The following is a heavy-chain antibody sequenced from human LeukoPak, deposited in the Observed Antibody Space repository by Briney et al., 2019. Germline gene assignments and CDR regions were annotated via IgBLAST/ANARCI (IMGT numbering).Heavy chain of an antibody. CDR2: INPNSGGT. D-gene: IGHD3-3*01. V-gene: IGHV1-2*02. CDR1: GYTFTGYY. J-gene: IGHJ4*02. CDR3: ARDLSRRITIFGVVAL. Sequence: ASVKVSCKASGYTFTGYYMHWVRQAPGQGLEWMGWINPNSGGTNYAQKFRGRVTMTRDTSISTAYMELSRLRSDDTAVYYCARDLSRRITIFGVVALWGQGTLVTVSS.